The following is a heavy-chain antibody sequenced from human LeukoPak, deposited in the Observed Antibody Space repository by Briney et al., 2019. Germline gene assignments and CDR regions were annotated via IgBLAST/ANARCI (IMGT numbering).Heavy chain of an antibody. V-gene: IGHV1-8*02. J-gene: IGHJ4*02. CDR2: MNPNSGDT. D-gene: IGHD2/OR15-2a*01. Sequence: ASVKVSCKASGYTFTGYYMHWVRQAPGQGLEWMGWMNPNSGDTGYAQKFQGRVTLTWTTSISTAYMELSSLKSEDTAVYFCARSGPISLRFWGQGTLVTVSS. CDR3: ARSGPISLRF. CDR1: GYTFTGYY.